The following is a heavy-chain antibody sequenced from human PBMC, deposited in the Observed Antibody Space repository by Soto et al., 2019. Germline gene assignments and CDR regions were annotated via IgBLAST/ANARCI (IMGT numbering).Heavy chain of an antibody. CDR3: Y. Sequence: PGGSLRLSCAASGFTFSSSIMSWVRQAPGQGLEWISTFGGSSGNTYYADSVKGRFTISRDNSKNTLYLQMNSLRAEDMAVVFGYWGQGTLVTVSS. CDR1: GFTFSSSI. CDR2: FGGSSGNT. V-gene: IGHV3-23*01. J-gene: IGHJ4*02.